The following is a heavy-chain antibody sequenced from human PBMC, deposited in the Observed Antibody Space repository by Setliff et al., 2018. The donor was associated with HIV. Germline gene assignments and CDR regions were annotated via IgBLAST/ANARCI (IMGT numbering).Heavy chain of an antibody. J-gene: IGHJ4*02. CDR2: INHSGNI. Sequence: PSETLSLTCAVYDGSFSGYYWSWIRQPPGKGLEWIGEINHSGNINYADSVKGRFTISRDNSKNTLYLQMNSLRAEDTAVYYCAKAPMATINHIDYWGQGTLVTVSS. CDR3: AKAPMATINHIDY. V-gene: IGHV4-34*10. D-gene: IGHD5-12*01. CDR1: DGSFSGYY.